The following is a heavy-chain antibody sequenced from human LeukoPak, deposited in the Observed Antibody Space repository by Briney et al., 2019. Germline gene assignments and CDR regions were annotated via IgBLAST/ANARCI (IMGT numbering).Heavy chain of an antibody. D-gene: IGHD3-22*01. Sequence: GGSLRLSCAASGFTFSSYAMSWVRQAPGKGLEWVPAISGSGGSTYYADSVKGRFTISRDNSKNTLYLQMNSLRAKDTAVYYCTTYYYDSSGYYFLWGQGTLVTVSS. CDR2: ISGSGGST. V-gene: IGHV3-23*01. CDR1: GFTFSSYA. CDR3: TTYYYDSSGYYFL. J-gene: IGHJ4*02.